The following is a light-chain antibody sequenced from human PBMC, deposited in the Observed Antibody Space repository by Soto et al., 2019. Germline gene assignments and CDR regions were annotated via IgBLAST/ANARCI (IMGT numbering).Light chain of an antibody. V-gene: IGKV3-11*01. J-gene: IGKJ1*01. CDR2: DVS. CDR3: QQRDNWPWT. Sequence: EIVLTQSPATLSLSPGERATLSCRASQSVRSNLAWYQHKPGQAPRLLIYDVSNRATGIPGRFSGSGFGTAFTPTISNVEPEDFAVYYCQQRDNWPWTFGRGAKVDIK. CDR1: QSVRSN.